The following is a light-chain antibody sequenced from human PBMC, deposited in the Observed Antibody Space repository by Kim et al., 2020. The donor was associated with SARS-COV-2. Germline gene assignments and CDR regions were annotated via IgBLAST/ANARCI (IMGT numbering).Light chain of an antibody. CDR3: QQYNNRPLT. V-gene: IGKV3-15*01. CDR2: GAT. Sequence: SVSPGESATLSRRARQSVGSNLAWYQQKPGQAPRLLIYGATTRATGIPARFGGSVSGTEFTLTISSLQSEDFALYYCQQYNNRPLTFAGGTKLEIK. J-gene: IGKJ4*01. CDR1: QSVGSN.